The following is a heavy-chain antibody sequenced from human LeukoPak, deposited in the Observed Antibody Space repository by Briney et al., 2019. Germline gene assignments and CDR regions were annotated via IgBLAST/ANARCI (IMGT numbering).Heavy chain of an antibody. Sequence: ASVKVSCKASVSTFTDYYMHWVRQAPGQGFEWMGRINSNSGGTNYAQNFQGRVTMTRDTSISTVYMELISLRSDDTAVYYCAREMNYDDYRTSDYWGQGTLVTVSS. J-gene: IGHJ4*02. CDR3: AREMNYDDYRTSDY. D-gene: IGHD4-17*01. CDR1: VSTFTDYY. V-gene: IGHV1-2*02. CDR2: INSNSGGT.